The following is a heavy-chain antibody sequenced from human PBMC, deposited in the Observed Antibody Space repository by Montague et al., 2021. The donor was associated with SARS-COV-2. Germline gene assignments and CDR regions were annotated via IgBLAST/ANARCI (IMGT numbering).Heavy chain of an antibody. D-gene: IGHD3-10*01. CDR3: ARLSYYGSGSYPFDY. V-gene: IGHV5-51*01. CDR1: RYSFTSYW. J-gene: IGHJ4*02. CDR2: IYPDDSDT. Sequence: QSGAEVKRPGESLKISCKGSRYSFTSYWVGWVRQMPGKGLEWMGIIYPDDSDTRYSPSFQGQVTISADKSISTAYLQWSSLKASDTAMYYCARLSYYGSGSYPFDYWGQGALVTVSS.